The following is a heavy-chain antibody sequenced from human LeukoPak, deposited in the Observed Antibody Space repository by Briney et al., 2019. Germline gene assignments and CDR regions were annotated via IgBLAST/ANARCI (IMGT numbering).Heavy chain of an antibody. CDR2: IWYDGSDK. D-gene: IGHD4/OR15-4a*01. CDR3: TILAGASDFGY. V-gene: IGHV3-33*01. Sequence: GGSLRLSCAVSGFAFSSYGMHWVRQAPGKGLEWVAIIWYDGSDKYYGDSVKGRFTISRDNSKNTLYLQMNSLRAEDTAVYYCTILAGASDFGYRGQGTLVNGSS. J-gene: IGHJ4*02. CDR1: GFAFSSYG.